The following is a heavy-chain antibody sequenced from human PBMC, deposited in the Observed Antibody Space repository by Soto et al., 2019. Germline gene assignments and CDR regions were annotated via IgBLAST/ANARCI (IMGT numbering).Heavy chain of an antibody. CDR1: GYTFTSYG. V-gene: IGHV1-18*01. CDR2: ISAYNGNT. CDR3: ARDKSYDFWSGYYTGSASSRTYFQH. D-gene: IGHD3-3*01. J-gene: IGHJ1*01. Sequence: ASVKVSFKASGYTFTSYGISWVRQAPGQGLEWMGWISAYNGNTNYAQKLQGRVTMTTDTSTSTAYMELRSLRSDDTAVYYCARDKSYDFWSGYYTGSASSRTYFQHWGQGTLVTVSS.